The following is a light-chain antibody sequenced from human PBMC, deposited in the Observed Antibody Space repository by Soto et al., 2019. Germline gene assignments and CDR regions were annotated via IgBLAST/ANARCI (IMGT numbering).Light chain of an antibody. V-gene: IGLV1-40*01. CDR2: GNS. Sequence: QSVLTQPPSVSGAPGQRVTISCTGSSSNIGAGYDVHWYQQLPGPAPKLLIYGNSNRPSGVPDRFSGSKSGTSAALAITGLQAEDEADYYCQSYDSRRSGPFFGTGTKLTVL. CDR3: QSYDSRRSGPF. J-gene: IGLJ1*01. CDR1: SSNIGAGYD.